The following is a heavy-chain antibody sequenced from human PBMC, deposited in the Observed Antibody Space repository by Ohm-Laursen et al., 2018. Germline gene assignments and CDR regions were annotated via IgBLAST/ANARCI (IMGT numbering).Heavy chain of an antibody. J-gene: IGHJ5*02. CDR3: ARGWHSAIDP. CDR1: GYTFTSYG. Sequence: ASVKVSCKASGYTFTSYGISWVRQAPGQGLEWMGWINPYDGDTKYAQKLQGRVTMTTDTSTSTAYMELRSLRSDDTAVYYCARGWHSAIDPWGQGTLVTVSS. D-gene: IGHD5-24*01. CDR2: INPYDGDT. V-gene: IGHV1-18*01.